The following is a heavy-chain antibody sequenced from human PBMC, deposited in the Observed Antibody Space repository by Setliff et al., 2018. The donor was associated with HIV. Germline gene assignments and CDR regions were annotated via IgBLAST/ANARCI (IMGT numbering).Heavy chain of an antibody. D-gene: IGHD3-10*01. CDR3: ARGRGVIKEKPFDE. V-gene: IGHV4-59*11. Sequence: SETLSLTCTVSGGSISSHYWSWIRQPPLKGLEWIGYIHYSGSTNYNPSLKSRVTISVDTSKNQFSLRLGSVTAADTAVYYCARGRGVIKEKPFDEWGQGTLVTVSS. CDR2: IHYSGST. CDR1: GGSISSHY. J-gene: IGHJ4*02.